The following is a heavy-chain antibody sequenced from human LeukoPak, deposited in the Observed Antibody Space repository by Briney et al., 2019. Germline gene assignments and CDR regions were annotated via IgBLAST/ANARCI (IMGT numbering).Heavy chain of an antibody. CDR1: GSTFSSYA. CDR2: ISGSGGST. V-gene: IGHV3-23*01. D-gene: IGHD6-19*01. Sequence: GGSLRLSCAASGSTFSSYALSWVRQAPGKGLEWVSAISGSGGSTYYADSVKGRFTISRDNSKNTLYLQMNSLRAEDTAVYYCAKVTPQAVAGEQWGQGTLVTVSS. J-gene: IGHJ4*02. CDR3: AKVTPQAVAGEQ.